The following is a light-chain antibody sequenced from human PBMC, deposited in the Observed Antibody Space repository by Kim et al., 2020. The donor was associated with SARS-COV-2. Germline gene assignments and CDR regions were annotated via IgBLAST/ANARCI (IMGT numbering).Light chain of an antibody. V-gene: IGKV1-33*01. CDR2: DAS. J-gene: IGKJ4*01. CDR1: QDSSNY. CDR3: HQYDDLI. Sequence: DIQMTQSPSSLSASVGDRVTITCQASQDSSNYLNWYQLKPGKAPKLLIYDASKLETGVPSRFSGSGSGTHFTFTINSLQPEDIATYFCHQYDDLIFGGGTKLEIK.